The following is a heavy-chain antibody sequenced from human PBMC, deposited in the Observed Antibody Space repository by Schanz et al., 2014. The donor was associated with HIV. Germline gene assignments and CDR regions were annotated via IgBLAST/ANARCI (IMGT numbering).Heavy chain of an antibody. CDR1: GFTLSSYW. CDR2: IKQDGSEK. CDR3: AKVPVARYYYGMDV. Sequence: EVQLVESGGGLVKPGGSLRLSCAVSGFTLSSYWMNWVRQAPGKGLEWVANIKQDGSEKHYVDSVKCRFTISRDNATNSVYMQLSSLRADDTAVYYCAKVPVARYYYGMDVWGQGTPVTVSS. J-gene: IGHJ6*02. V-gene: IGHV3-7*03.